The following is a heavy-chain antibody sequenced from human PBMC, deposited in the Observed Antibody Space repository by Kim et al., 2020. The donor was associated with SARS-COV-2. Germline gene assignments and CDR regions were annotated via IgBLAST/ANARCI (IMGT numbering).Heavy chain of an antibody. D-gene: IGHD1-26*01. CDR3: AREGARYYFDY. J-gene: IGHJ4*02. Sequence: NYNPSLKCRVTISVDTSKNQFSLKLSSVTAADTAVYYCAREGARYYFDYWGQGTLVTVSS. V-gene: IGHV4-59*01.